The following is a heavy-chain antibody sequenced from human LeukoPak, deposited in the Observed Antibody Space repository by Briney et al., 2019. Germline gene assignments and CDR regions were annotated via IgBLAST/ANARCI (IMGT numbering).Heavy chain of an antibody. D-gene: IGHD4-17*01. CDR3: ARGSGYGDYYDY. J-gene: IGHJ4*02. CDR1: GGSISSGGYS. CDR2: IYHSRST. V-gene: IGHV4-30-2*01. Sequence: PSETLSLTCAVSGGSISSGGYSWSWIRQPPGKGLEWIGYIYHSRSTYYNPSLKSRVTISVDRSKNQFSLKLSSVTAADTAVYYCARGSGYGDYYDYWGQGTLVTVSS.